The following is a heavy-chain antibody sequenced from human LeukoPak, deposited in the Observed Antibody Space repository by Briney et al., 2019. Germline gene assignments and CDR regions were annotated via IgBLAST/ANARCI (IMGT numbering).Heavy chain of an antibody. D-gene: IGHD3-9*01. CDR3: ARGDFDWSSYYFDY. CDR2: IYYSGST. V-gene: IGHV4-59*01. J-gene: IGHJ4*02. CDR1: GGSISSYY. Sequence: SETLPLTCTVSGGSISSYYWSWIRQPPGKGLEWIGYIYYSGSTNYNPSLKSRVTISVDTSKNQFSLKLSSVTVADTAVYYCARGDFDWSSYYFDYWGQGTLVTVSS.